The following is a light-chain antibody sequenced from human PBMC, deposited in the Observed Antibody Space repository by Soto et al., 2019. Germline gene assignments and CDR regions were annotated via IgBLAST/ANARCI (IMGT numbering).Light chain of an antibody. CDR3: SSFTSSGTRV. CDR2: EVT. Sequence: QSAPTQPASVSGSPGQSITISCTGTSSDVGGYNYVSWYQQHPGKAPRVMIYEVTSRPPGVSDRFSGSKSGNTASLTISGLQVEDEADYYCSSFTSSGTRVFGTGTKLTVL. J-gene: IGLJ1*01. V-gene: IGLV2-14*01. CDR1: SSDVGGYNY.